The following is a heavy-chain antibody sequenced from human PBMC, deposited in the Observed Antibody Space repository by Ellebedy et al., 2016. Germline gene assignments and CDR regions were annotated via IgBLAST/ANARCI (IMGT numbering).Heavy chain of an antibody. Sequence: GESLKISCAASGFTFSSYTMHWVRQAPGKGLEWVAVIWYDGSNKYYADSVKGRFTISRDNSKNTLYLQMNSLRPDDTAVYYCARDSRYSYGYFDYWGQGTLVTVSS. D-gene: IGHD5-18*01. V-gene: IGHV3-33*08. CDR2: IWYDGSNK. CDR3: ARDSRYSYGYFDY. J-gene: IGHJ4*02. CDR1: GFTFSSYT.